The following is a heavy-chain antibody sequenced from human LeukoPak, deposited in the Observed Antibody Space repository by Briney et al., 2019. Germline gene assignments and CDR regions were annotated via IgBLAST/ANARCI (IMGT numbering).Heavy chain of an antibody. CDR2: ISGSGSGI. CDR1: GFTFRSYA. CDR3: AKDLRSGWYGDFDY. Sequence: PGGSLRLSCAASGFTFRSYAMTWVRQAPGKGLEWVSSISGSGSGIYYADSVKGRFTISRDNAKNSLYLQMNSLRAEDTALYYCAKDLRSGWYGDFDYWGQGTLVTVSS. D-gene: IGHD6-19*01. V-gene: IGHV3-23*01. J-gene: IGHJ4*02.